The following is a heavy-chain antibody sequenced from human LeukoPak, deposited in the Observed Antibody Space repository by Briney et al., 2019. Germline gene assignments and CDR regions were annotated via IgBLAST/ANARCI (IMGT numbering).Heavy chain of an antibody. Sequence: SETLSLTCTVSGGSISTYYWSWIRQPPGKGLEWIGYIYYSGSINYNPSLKSRVTISVDTSKNQFSLKLSSVTAADTAVYYCARSRGYSYGTTFLDYWGQGTLVTVSS. D-gene: IGHD5-18*01. J-gene: IGHJ4*02. CDR1: GGSISTYY. CDR3: ARSRGYSYGTTFLDY. CDR2: IYYSGSI. V-gene: IGHV4-59*08.